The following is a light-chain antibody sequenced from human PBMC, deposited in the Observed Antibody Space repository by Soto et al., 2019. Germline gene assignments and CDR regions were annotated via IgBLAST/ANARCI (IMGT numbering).Light chain of an antibody. J-gene: IGKJ3*01. CDR3: QQVISYPPV. CDR2: AAS. Sequence: DIQLTQSPSFLSASVGDRVTITCRASQGISTFLAWYQQRPGKAPKLLIYAASPLQSGVPSRFSGSGSGTEFTLTINSLQPEDFATYYCQQVISYPPVFGPGTKVDIK. V-gene: IGKV1-9*01. CDR1: QGISTF.